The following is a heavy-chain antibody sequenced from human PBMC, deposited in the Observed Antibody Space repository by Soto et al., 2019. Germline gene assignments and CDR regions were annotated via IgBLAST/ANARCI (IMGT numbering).Heavy chain of an antibody. J-gene: IGHJ5*01. V-gene: IGHV4-34*01. D-gene: IGHD3-10*01. CDR3: ARDRRLITMVRGVSLWFDP. CDR1: GGSFSGYY. CDR2: INHSGST. Sequence: QVQLQQWGAGLLKPSETLSLTCAVYGGSFSGYYWSWIRQPPGKGLEWIGEINHSGSTNYNPSLNSRVTISVATSKNQFSLKLSSVTAADTAVYYCARDRRLITMVRGVSLWFDPWGQGTLVTVSS.